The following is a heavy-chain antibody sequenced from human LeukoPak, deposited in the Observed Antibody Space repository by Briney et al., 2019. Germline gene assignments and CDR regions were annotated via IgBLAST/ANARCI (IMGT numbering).Heavy chain of an antibody. CDR3: ARGRPHGNDY. CDR2: ISYDGSNK. V-gene: IGHV3-30-3*01. D-gene: IGHD4-23*01. Sequence: GGSLRLSCEASGFTFSSYAMHWVRQAPGKGLEWVAVISYDGSNKYYADSVKGRFTISRDNAKNTLYLQMNSLRVEDTAVYYCARGRPHGNDYWGQGTLVTVSS. J-gene: IGHJ4*02. CDR1: GFTFSSYA.